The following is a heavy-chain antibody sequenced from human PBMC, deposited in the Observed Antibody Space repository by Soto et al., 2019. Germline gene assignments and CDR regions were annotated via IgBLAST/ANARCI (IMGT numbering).Heavy chain of an antibody. CDR2: IKSKTDGGTT. Sequence: GGSLRLSCAASGFTFSNAWMSWVRQAPGKGLEWVGRIKSKTDGGTTDYAAPVKGRFTISRDDSKNTLYLQMNSLKTEDTAVYYCTTVIAAAGRWYYGMDVWGQGTTVTVSS. D-gene: IGHD6-13*01. CDR1: GFTFSNAW. J-gene: IGHJ6*02. V-gene: IGHV3-15*01. CDR3: TTVIAAAGRWYYGMDV.